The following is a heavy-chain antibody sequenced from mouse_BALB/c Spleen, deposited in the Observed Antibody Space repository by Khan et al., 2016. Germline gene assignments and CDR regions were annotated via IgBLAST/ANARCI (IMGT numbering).Heavy chain of an antibody. J-gene: IGHJ3*01. CDR3: VRDDQDYDAWFAS. CDR1: GFSLTSSG. V-gene: IGHV2-9*02. CDR2: IWAGGST. Sequence: QVQLKESGPGLVAPSQSLSITCTVSGFSLTSSGVHWVRQPPGKGLDWLGVIWAGGSTDYNSALMSRLSITKDNSQNQVFLKMNSLQTDDTALYXCVRDDQDYDAWFASWGQGTLVTVSA. D-gene: IGHD2-4*01.